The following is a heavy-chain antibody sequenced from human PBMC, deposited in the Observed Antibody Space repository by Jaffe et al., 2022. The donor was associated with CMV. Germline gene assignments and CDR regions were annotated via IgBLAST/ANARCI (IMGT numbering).Heavy chain of an antibody. CDR2: IGHDGGHI. CDR3: ARDKDIGHFDY. CDR1: GFAFNSYG. Sequence: QVQLEESGGGVVQPGRSLRLSCAASGFAFNSYGMHWIRQAPGKGLEWVAVIGHDGGHIDYADSVKGHFTVSRENSENTLYLQMNSLRAEDTALYYCARDKDIGHFDYWGQGTVVTVSS. V-gene: IGHV3-33*08. J-gene: IGHJ4*02.